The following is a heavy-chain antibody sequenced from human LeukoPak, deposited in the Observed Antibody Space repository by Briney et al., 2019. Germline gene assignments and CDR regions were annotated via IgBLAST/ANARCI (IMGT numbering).Heavy chain of an antibody. CDR1: GGTFSSYA. V-gene: IGHV1-69*05. J-gene: IGHJ4*02. Sequence: ASVKVSCKASGGTFSSYAISWVRQAPGQGLEWMGGIIPIFGTANYAQKSQGRVTITTDESTSTAYMELSSLRSEDTAVYYCAASVDGSSWYGDYWGQGTLVTVSS. CDR2: IIPIFGTA. CDR3: AASVDGSSWYGDY. D-gene: IGHD6-13*01.